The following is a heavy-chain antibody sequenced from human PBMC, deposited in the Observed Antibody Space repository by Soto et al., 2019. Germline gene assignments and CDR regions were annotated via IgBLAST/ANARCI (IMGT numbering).Heavy chain of an antibody. CDR2: ISYDGSNK. Sequence: GGSLRLSCAASGFTFSSYAMHWVRQAPGKGLEWVAVISYDGSNKYYADSVKGRFTISRDNSKNTLYLQMNSLRAEDTAVYYCAREVSSSWQYYYYYGMDVWGQGTTVTVSS. J-gene: IGHJ6*02. V-gene: IGHV3-30-3*01. D-gene: IGHD6-13*01. CDR1: GFTFSSYA. CDR3: AREVSSSWQYYYYYGMDV.